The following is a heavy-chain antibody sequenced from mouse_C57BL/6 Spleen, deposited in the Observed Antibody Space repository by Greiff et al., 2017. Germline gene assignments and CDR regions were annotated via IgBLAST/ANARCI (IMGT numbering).Heavy chain of an antibody. D-gene: IGHD1-1*01. J-gene: IGHJ4*01. CDR2: IDPSDSYT. CDR3: ARTTTVVASYYYAMDY. Sequence: VQLQQPGAELVKPGASVKLSCKASGYTFTSYWMQWVKQRPGQGLEWIGEIDPSDSYTNYNQKFKGKATLTVDTSSSTAYMQLSSLTSEDSAVYYCARTTTVVASYYYAMDYWGQGTSVTVPS. CDR1: GYTFTSYW. V-gene: IGHV1-50*01.